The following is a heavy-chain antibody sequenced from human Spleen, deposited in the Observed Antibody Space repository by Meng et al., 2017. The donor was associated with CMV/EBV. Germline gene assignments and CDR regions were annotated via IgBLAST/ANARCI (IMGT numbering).Heavy chain of an antibody. D-gene: IGHD5-24*01. CDR3: TTVEMATIDY. V-gene: IGHV3-15*01. Sequence: GESLKISCAASGVTFSDLWMTWVRQAPGQGPEWVGRIKSKVNGGTTDYAAAVKDRFTISRDDSKNTLYLQMNSLKTEDTAVYYCTTVEMATIDYWGQGTLVTVSS. J-gene: IGHJ4*02. CDR1: GVTFSDLW. CDR2: IKSKVNGGTT.